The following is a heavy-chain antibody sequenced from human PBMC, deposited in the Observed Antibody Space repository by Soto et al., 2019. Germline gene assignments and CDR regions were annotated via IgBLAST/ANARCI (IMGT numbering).Heavy chain of an antibody. D-gene: IGHD1-1*01. CDR2: ISAYNGNT. CDR1: GYAFSSYV. Sequence: RVSGKGSGYAFSSYVISWVRKTTGQGLEWMGWISAYNGNTNYAQKLQGRVTMTTDTSTSTAYMELRSLRSDDTVVYYCARDRVQLERNWFDPWGQRTLVTVPS. J-gene: IGHJ5*02. V-gene: IGHV1-18*01. CDR3: ARDRVQLERNWFDP.